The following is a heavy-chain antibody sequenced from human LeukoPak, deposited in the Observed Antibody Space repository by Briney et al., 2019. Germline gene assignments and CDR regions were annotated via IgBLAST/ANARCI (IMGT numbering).Heavy chain of an antibody. J-gene: IGHJ6*02. CDR1: GFTFSSYS. Sequence: GGSLRLSCAASGFTFSSYSMDWVRQAPGKGLEWVSYISSSSSTIYYADSVKGRFTISRDNAKNSLYLQMNSLRAEDTAVYYCARDYYGSGSYTYGMDVWGQGTTVTVSS. CDR3: ARDYYGSGSYTYGMDV. V-gene: IGHV3-48*01. CDR2: ISSSSSTI. D-gene: IGHD3-10*01.